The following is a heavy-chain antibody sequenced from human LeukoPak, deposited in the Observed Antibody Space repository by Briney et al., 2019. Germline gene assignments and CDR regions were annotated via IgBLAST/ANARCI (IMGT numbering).Heavy chain of an antibody. Sequence: SETLSLTCTVSGESISGFYWTWIRQPPGKGLEWIGYIYYSGSTNYNPSLKSRVTISVDTSKNQFSLKLSSVTAADTAVYYCAKFATVTIPNWIDFWGQGILVTVSS. V-gene: IGHV4-59*01. CDR2: IYYSGST. J-gene: IGHJ5*01. CDR3: AKFATVTIPNWIDF. D-gene: IGHD4-17*01. CDR1: GESISGFY.